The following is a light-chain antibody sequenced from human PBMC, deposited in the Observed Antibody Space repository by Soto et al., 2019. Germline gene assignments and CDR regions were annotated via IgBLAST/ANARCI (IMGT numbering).Light chain of an antibody. CDR2: SNN. V-gene: IGLV1-44*01. CDR3: AAWDDSLNGQ. J-gene: IGLJ1*01. Sequence: QSVLTQPPSASGTPGQRVTISCSGSSSNIGSNTVNWYQQLPGTAPKLLIYSNNQRPSGVPDRFSGSKSGTSASLAISGLQSEDEADYYCAAWDDSLNGQIGTGTKLTVL. CDR1: SSNIGSNT.